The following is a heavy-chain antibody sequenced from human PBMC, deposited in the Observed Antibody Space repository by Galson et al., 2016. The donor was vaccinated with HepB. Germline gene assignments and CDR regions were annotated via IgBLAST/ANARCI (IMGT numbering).Heavy chain of an antibody. Sequence: SETLSLTCAVSGASISTNNWWSWVRQSPGKGLQWIGQIYHTGDTNYNPSLKSRVTMSVDESKNQFSLNLRSVTAADTALCFCTREAPGDHFDYWGQGTLVTVSS. CDR2: IYHTGDT. D-gene: IGHD1-1*01. V-gene: IGHV4-4*02. J-gene: IGHJ4*02. CDR1: GASISTNNW. CDR3: TREAPGDHFDY.